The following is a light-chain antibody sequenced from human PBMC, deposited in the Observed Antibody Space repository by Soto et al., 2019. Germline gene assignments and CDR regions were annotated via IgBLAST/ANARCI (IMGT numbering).Light chain of an antibody. J-gene: IGKJ4*01. Sequence: DIQMTQSPSSLSASVGDRVTITCRASQSISSYLNWYQQKKGKAPKLLIYDASNLETGVPSRFSGSGSGTDCTFTISRLQPEDIATYYCQQYDNLPLTFGGGTKVDI. CDR3: QQYDNLPLT. CDR2: DAS. V-gene: IGKV1-33*01. CDR1: QSISSY.